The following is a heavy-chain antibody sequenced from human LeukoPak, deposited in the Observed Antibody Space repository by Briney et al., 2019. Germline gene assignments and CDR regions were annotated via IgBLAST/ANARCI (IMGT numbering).Heavy chain of an antibody. D-gene: IGHD6-6*01. J-gene: IGHJ5*02. V-gene: IGHV4-34*01. Sequence: SETLSLTCAVYGASFIGYGWTWIRQPPGKGLEWIGEINHSGGTNYNPSLKSRATVSVDTSKNQFSLKLSSVTAADTAVYYCASLARGGNWFDPWGQGTLVTVSS. CDR2: INHSGGT. CDR3: ASLARGGNWFDP. CDR1: GASFIGYG.